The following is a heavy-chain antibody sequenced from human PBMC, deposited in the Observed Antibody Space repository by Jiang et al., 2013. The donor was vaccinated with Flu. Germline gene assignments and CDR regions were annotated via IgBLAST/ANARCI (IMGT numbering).Heavy chain of an antibody. D-gene: IGHD2-2*02. V-gene: IGHV1-18*01. Sequence: SGAEVKKPGASVKVSCKTSGYTFTSYGISWVRQAPGQGLEWMEWISAYNGNTNYVQKLQDRVTMTTDTSTSTAYMELRSLRSDDTAMYYCARRSCSSASCYTSRFDPWAREPWSPSPQ. CDR1: GYTFTSYG. CDR2: ISAYNGNT. J-gene: IGHJ5*02. CDR3: ARRSCSSASCYTSRFDP.